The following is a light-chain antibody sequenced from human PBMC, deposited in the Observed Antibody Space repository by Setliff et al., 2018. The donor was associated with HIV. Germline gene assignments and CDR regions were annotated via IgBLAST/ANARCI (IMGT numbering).Light chain of an antibody. CDR1: SSDVGGYNY. V-gene: IGLV2-8*01. J-gene: IGLJ1*01. CDR3: SSYTSSTPLYV. CDR2: EVT. Sequence: QSALTQPPSASGSPGQSVAISCTGTSSDVGGYNYVSWYQLHPGKAPKLMISEVTKRPSGVPDRFSGSKSGNTASLTVSGLQAEDEADYYCSSYTSSTPLYVFATGTKVTVL.